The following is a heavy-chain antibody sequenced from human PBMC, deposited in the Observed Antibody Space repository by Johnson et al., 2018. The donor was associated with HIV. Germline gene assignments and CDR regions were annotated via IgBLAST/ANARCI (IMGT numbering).Heavy chain of an antibody. J-gene: IGHJ3*02. Sequence: QVQLVESGGGLVKPGGSLRLSCAASGFIFSDYYMSWIRQAPGKGLEWVSYISSSANTIYYADSVQGRFTISRDNAKKSLYLQMNSLRAEDTALYHCARVTIFGVVIDHDAFDIWGQGAMVTVSS. CDR2: ISSSANTI. V-gene: IGHV3-11*01. CDR1: GFIFSDYY. D-gene: IGHD3-3*01. CDR3: ARVTIFGVVIDHDAFDI.